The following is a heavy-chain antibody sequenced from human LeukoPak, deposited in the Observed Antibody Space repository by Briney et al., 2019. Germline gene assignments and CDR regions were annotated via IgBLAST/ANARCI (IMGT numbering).Heavy chain of an antibody. Sequence: ASVKVSCKASGYTFTGYYMHWVRQAPGQGLEWMGWINPNSGGTNYAQKFQGWVTMTRDTSISTAYMELSSLKSDDTAVYYSARVPCLTTTCSPINWFDPWGQGALVTVSS. CDR2: INPNSGGT. V-gene: IGHV1-2*04. CDR1: GYTFTGYY. D-gene: IGHD2-2*01. J-gene: IGHJ5*02. CDR3: ARVPCLTTTCSPINWFDP.